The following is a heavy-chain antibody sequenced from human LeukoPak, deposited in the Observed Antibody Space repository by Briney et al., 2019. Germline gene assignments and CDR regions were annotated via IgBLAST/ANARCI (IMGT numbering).Heavy chain of an antibody. CDR3: ATGVAYYYYGMDV. Sequence: GASVKVSCKASGYTFTSYGISWVRQAPGQGLEWMGWISAYNGNTNYAQKLQGRVTMTEDTSTDTAYMELSSLRSEDTAVYYCATGVAYYYYGMDVWGQGTTVTVSS. J-gene: IGHJ6*02. CDR2: ISAYNGNT. CDR1: GYTFTSYG. V-gene: IGHV1-18*01.